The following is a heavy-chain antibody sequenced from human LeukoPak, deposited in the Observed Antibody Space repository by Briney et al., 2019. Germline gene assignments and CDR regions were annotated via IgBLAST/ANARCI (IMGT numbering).Heavy chain of an antibody. CDR3: ARGTYSGWYYY. Sequence: SGTLSLTCAVSGGSISSSNWWSWVRQPPGKGLEWIGEIYHSGSTNYNPSLKSRVTISVDTSKNQFSLKLSSVTAADTAVYYCARGTYSGWYYYWGQGTLVTVSS. D-gene: IGHD6-19*01. CDR1: GGSISSSNW. V-gene: IGHV4-4*02. J-gene: IGHJ4*02. CDR2: IYHSGST.